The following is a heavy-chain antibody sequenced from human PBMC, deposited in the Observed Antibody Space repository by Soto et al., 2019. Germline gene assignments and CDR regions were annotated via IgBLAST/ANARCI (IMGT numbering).Heavy chain of an antibody. CDR2: ITGSGSTI. D-gene: IGHD6-13*01. Sequence: LRLSCAASGFSFNKYAMIWVRQAPGKGQEWVSGITGSGSTIEYIESVKGRFTISRDNSKNTVYLQMNSLRAEDTAMYYCAKDGLSDSTSAIHYTGQRTLVTVSS. J-gene: IGHJ4*02. V-gene: IGHV3-23*01. CDR3: AKDGLSDSTSAIHY. CDR1: GFSFNKYA.